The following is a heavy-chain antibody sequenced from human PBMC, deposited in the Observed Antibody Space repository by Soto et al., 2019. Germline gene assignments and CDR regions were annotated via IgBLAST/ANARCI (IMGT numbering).Heavy chain of an antibody. J-gene: IGHJ1*01. CDR2: ISGSGGST. V-gene: IGHV3-23*01. CDR3: ATGSRPSPEYCQH. Sequence: GGSLRLPCAASGFIFSRYAMSWVRQPPGKGLEWVSAISGSGGSTYYADSVKGRFTISRDNSKNTLYLQMNSLRAEDWAVYYCATGSRPSPEYCQHWGQGTLVTVSS. CDR1: GFIFSRYA. D-gene: IGHD6-25*01.